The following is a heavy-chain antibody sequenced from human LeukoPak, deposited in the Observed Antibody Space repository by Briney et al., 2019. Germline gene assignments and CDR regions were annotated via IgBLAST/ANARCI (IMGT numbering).Heavy chain of an antibody. Sequence: PGGSLRLSCAASGFTFSSYWMHWVRQAPGKGLVWVSRIKGDGGSTDYADSVKGRFTISRDNAKNTLLLQMNSLRAEDTAVYYCVRDGVGAPPFDYWGQGVLVTVSS. D-gene: IGHD1-26*01. CDR3: VRDGVGAPPFDY. J-gene: IGHJ4*02. CDR2: IKGDGGST. V-gene: IGHV3-74*01. CDR1: GFTFSSYW.